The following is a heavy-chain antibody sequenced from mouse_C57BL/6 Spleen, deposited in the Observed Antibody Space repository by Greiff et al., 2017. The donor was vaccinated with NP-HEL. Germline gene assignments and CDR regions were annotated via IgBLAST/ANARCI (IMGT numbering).Heavy chain of an antibody. J-gene: IGHJ4*01. CDR1: GYTFTSYW. CDR3: ARGELVLYYAMDY. D-gene: IGHD4-1*01. Sequence: VQLQQSGAELAKPGASVKLSCKASGYTFTSYWMHWVKQRPGQGLEWIGYINPSSGYTKYNQKFKDKATLTADKSSSTAYMQLSSLTYEDSAVYYCARGELVLYYAMDYWGQGTSVTVSS. V-gene: IGHV1-7*01. CDR2: INPSSGYT.